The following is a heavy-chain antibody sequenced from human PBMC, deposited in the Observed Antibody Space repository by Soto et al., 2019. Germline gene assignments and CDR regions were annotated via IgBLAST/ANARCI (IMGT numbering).Heavy chain of an antibody. CDR2: IYYSGST. Sequence: QVQLQESGPGLVKPSQTLSLTCTVSGGSISSGGYSWSWIRQPPGKGLECIGYIYYSGSTYYNPSLKPRVTISVDTSKNQFSLKLTSVTAADTAVYYRATVPDSWGQGTLVTVPS. V-gene: IGHV4-31*03. J-gene: IGHJ4*02. CDR3: ATVPDS. CDR1: GGSISSGGYS.